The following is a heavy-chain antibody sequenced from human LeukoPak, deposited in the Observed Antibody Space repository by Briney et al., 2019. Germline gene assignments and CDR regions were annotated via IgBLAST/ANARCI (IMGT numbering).Heavy chain of an antibody. V-gene: IGHV3-23*01. CDR1: GFTFSSYA. J-gene: IGHJ4*02. Sequence: GGSLRLSCAASGFTFSSYAMAWVRQAPGKGLEWVSAISGSGISTYYAESVRGRFTVSRDNPKNTLYLHMTSLRAEDTAVYYCAKDRWGVYEHCCEPFDYWGQGTLVTVSS. CDR3: AKDRWGVYEHCCEPFDY. D-gene: IGHD2-21*01. CDR2: ISGSGIST.